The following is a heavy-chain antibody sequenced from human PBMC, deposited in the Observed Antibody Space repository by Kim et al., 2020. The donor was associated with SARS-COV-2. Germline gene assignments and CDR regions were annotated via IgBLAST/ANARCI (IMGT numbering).Heavy chain of an antibody. CDR3: AITTLDCSSTSCYIGRGDY. Sequence: GGSLRLSCAASGFTFSSYAMSWVRQAPGKGLEWVSAISGSGGSTYYADSVKGRFTISRDNSKNTLYLQMNSLRAEDTAVYYCAITTLDCSSTSCYIGRGDYWGQGTLVTVSS. CDR2: ISGSGGST. CDR1: GFTFSSYA. V-gene: IGHV3-23*01. J-gene: IGHJ4*02. D-gene: IGHD2-2*02.